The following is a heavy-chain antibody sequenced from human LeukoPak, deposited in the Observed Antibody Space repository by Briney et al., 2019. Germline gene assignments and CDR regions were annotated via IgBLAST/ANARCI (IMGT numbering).Heavy chain of an antibody. CDR3: ARGLPELTYYYYYYMDV. D-gene: IGHD1-7*01. V-gene: IGHV4-30-2*01. CDR1: GGSISSGGYY. CDR2: IYHSGST. J-gene: IGHJ6*03. Sequence: SPSQTLSLTCTVSGGSISSGGYYWSWIRQPPGKGLEWIGYIYHSGSTYYNPSLKSRVTISVDTSKNQFSLKLSSVTAADTAVYYCARGLPELTYYYYYYMDVWGKGTTVTVSS.